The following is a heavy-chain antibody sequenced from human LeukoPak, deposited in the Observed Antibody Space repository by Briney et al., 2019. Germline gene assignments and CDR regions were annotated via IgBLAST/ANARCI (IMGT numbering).Heavy chain of an antibody. J-gene: IGHJ3*02. Sequence: GGSLRLSCAASGFTFNTYSVRWVRQAPGKGLEWVSFIRYDGASKFYADSVKGRFTISRDNSKNTLYLQTNSLRVEDTAVYYCAKYGNTFDMWGQGKMAIVSS. V-gene: IGHV3-30*02. D-gene: IGHD2/OR15-2a*01. CDR3: AKYGNTFDM. CDR1: GFTFNTYS. CDR2: IRYDGASK.